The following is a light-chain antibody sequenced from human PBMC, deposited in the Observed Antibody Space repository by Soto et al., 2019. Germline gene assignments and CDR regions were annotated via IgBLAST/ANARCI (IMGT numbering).Light chain of an antibody. CDR3: CSYAGSYTPHVV. J-gene: IGLJ2*01. CDR2: DVS. CDR1: SSDVGGYKY. Sequence: QSALTQPRSVSGSPGQSVTISCTGTSSDVGGYKYVSWYQQHPGKAPKLMIYDVSKRPSGVPDRFSGSKSGNTASLTTSGLQAEDDADYYCCSYAGSYTPHVVFGGGTKLTVL. V-gene: IGLV2-11*01.